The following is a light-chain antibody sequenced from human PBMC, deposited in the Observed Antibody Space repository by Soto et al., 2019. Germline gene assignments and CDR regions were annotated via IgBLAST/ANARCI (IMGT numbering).Light chain of an antibody. CDR2: GSS. J-gene: IGKJ5*01. Sequence: DIQMTQSPSSLSASVGDRVTITCRASQAIRNDLAWYQQKPGRAPKRLIYGSSSLQSGVPSRFSGSGSGTEFTLTISSLQPEDFATYYCQQLNSYPSITFGQGTRLEI. CDR1: QAIRND. V-gene: IGKV1-17*01. CDR3: QQLNSYPSIT.